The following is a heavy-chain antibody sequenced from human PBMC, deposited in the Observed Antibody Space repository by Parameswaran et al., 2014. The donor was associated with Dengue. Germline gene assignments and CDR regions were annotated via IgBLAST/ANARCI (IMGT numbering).Heavy chain of an antibody. V-gene: IGHV3-74*01. D-gene: IGHD2-21*01. J-gene: IGHJ1*01. CDR3: TRSMGAYATEINSLQY. Sequence: VRQMPGKGLVWVSRIHTDVTSISYADSVKGRFTISRDNARNTLYLQMTSLRAEDTAVYYCTRSMGAYATEINSLQYWGQGTLVTVSS. CDR2: IHTDVTSI.